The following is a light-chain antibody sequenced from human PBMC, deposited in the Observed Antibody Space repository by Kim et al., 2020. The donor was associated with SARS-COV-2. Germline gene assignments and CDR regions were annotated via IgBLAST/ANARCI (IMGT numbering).Light chain of an antibody. CDR1: KSIGSY. CDR2: AAS. J-gene: IGKJ2*01. Sequence: SASVGDRVPITCRASKSIGSYLNGYQQKPGKAPKLLIYAASSLQSGVPSRFSGSGSGTDFTLTISSLQPEDFATYYCQQSYSTPYTFGQGTKLEI. V-gene: IGKV1-39*01. CDR3: QQSYSTPYT.